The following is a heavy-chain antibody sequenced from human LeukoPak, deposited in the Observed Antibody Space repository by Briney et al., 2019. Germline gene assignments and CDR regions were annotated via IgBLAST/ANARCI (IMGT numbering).Heavy chain of an antibody. CDR2: IYTSGST. J-gene: IGHJ4*02. CDR3: ARDFGSSGPPEPYYLDY. V-gene: IGHV4-4*07. D-gene: IGHD6-19*01. CDR1: GGSISSYY. Sequence: SETLSLTCTVSGGSISSYYWSWIRQPAGKGLEWIGRIYTSGSTNYNPSLKSRVTMSVDTSKNQFSLKLSSVTAADTAVYYCARDFGSSGPPEPYYLDYWGQGTLVTVSS.